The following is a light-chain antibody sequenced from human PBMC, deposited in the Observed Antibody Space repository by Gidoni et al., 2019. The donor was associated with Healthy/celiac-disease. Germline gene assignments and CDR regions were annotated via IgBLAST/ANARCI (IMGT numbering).Light chain of an antibody. Sequence: QSALTQPPSASGSPGTSVTISCPGTSSDVGGYNSVSWYQQHPGKAPKLMIYEVSKRPSGVPDRCSGSKSGNTASLTVSGLQAEDEADYYCSSYAGSNNLVFGTGTKVTVL. V-gene: IGLV2-8*01. J-gene: IGLJ1*01. CDR1: SSDVGGYNS. CDR3: SSYAGSNNLV. CDR2: EVS.